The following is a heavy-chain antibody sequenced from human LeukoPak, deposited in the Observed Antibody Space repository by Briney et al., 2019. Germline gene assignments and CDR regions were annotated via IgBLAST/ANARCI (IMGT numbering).Heavy chain of an antibody. CDR2: ISAYNGNT. CDR3: ARDFERSGYYGDYYYGMDV. J-gene: IGHJ6*02. V-gene: IGHV1-18*01. D-gene: IGHD3-22*01. CDR1: GYTFTSYG. Sequence: GASVKVSCKASGYTFTSYGISWVRQAPGQGLEWMGWISAYNGNTNYAQKLQGRVTMTTDTSTSTAYMELRSLRSDDTAVYYCARDFERSGYYGDYYYGMDVWGQGTTVTVSS.